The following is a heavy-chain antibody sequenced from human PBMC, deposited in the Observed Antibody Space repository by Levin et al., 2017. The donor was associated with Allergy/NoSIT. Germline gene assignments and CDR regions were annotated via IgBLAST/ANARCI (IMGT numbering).Heavy chain of an antibody. CDR1: GFTFSSHR. J-gene: IGHJ4*02. CDR3: AREEGSGSYFPY. Sequence: ASVKVSCAASGFTFSSHRMNWVRQAPGKGLEWLSYISSSGTTYYADSVKGRFTISRDNAKNSLYLQMNSLRDEDTAVYYCAREEGSGSYFPYWGQGTLVTVSS. D-gene: IGHD1-26*01. CDR2: ISSSGTT. V-gene: IGHV3-48*02.